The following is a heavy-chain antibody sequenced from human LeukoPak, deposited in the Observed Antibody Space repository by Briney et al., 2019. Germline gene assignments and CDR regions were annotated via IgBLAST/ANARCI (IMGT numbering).Heavy chain of an antibody. D-gene: IGHD1-26*01. CDR1: GFTFSDYY. CDR3: AKTLWGYGMDV. J-gene: IGHJ6*02. CDR2: ISGSDGST. Sequence: PGGSLRLSCAASGFTFSDYYMSWIRQAPGKGLEWVSVISGSDGSTYYADSVKGRFTISRDNSKNTLYLQMNSLRAEDTALYYCAKTLWGYGMDVWGQGTTVTVSS. V-gene: IGHV3-23*01.